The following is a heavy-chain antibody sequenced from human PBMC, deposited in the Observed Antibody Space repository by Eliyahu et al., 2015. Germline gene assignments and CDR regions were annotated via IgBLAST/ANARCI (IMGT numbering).Heavy chain of an antibody. CDR1: GYSFTSYW. D-gene: IGHD6-6*01. CDR2: IDPSDSYT. V-gene: IGHV5-10-1*03. J-gene: IGHJ6*02. Sequence: EVQLVQSGAEVKKPGESLRIXCKGSGYSFTSYWISWVRQMPGKGLEWMGKIDPSDSYTNYSPSFQGHVTISVDKSISTAYLQWSSLKASDTAMYYCARAHSSSAYYYYGMDVWGQGTTVTVAS. CDR3: ARAHSSSAYYYYGMDV.